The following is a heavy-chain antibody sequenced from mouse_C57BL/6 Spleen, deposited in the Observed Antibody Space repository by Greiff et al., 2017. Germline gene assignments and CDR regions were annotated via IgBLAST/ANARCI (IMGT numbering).Heavy chain of an antibody. J-gene: IGHJ2*01. V-gene: IGHV3-6*01. CDR2: ISYDGSN. Sequence: EVQLVESGPGLVKPSQSLSLTCSVTGYSITSGYYWNWIRQFPGNKLEWMGYISYDGSNNYNPSLKNRISITRDTSKNQFFLKLKSVTTEDTATYYCARDRDGYYDWGQGTTLTVSS. D-gene: IGHD2-3*01. CDR1: GYSITSGYY. CDR3: ARDRDGYYD.